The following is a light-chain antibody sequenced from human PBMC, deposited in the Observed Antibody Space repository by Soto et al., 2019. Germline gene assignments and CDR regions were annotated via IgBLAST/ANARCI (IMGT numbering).Light chain of an antibody. V-gene: IGKV3-20*01. CDR2: GTS. CDR3: QQYVSNPPST. CDR1: QSVAGSS. Sequence: IVLTQSPGTLSLSPGETATLSCRASQSVAGSSLAWYQQKPGQAPRLLIYGTSSRATGVPDRFGGRGSGTDFTLTISRLVPEDFAVNYCQQYVSNPPSTFGQGTRLEIK. J-gene: IGKJ5*01.